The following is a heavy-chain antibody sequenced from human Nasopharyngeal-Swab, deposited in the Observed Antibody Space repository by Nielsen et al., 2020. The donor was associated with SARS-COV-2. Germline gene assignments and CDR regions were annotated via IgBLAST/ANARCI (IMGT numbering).Heavy chain of an antibody. Sequence: WVRQAPGQGLEWMGWISAYNGNTNYAQKLPGRVTMTTDTSTSTAYMELRSLRSDDTAVYYCARVGTTGTTAFDYWGQGTLVTVSS. D-gene: IGHD1-1*01. CDR3: ARVGTTGTTAFDY. J-gene: IGHJ4*02. V-gene: IGHV1-18*01. CDR2: ISAYNGNT.